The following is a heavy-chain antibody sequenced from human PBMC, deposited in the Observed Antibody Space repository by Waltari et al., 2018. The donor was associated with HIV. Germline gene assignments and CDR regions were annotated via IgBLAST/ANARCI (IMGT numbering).Heavy chain of an antibody. CDR3: ARVGYCSGGSCSVARKATGLASDY. V-gene: IGHV1-8*01. J-gene: IGHJ4*02. CDR2: MNPNSGNT. Sequence: QVQLVQSGAEVKKPGASVKVSCKASGYTFTSYDINWVRQANGQGLEWMGGMNPNSGNTGYAQKFQGRVTMTRNTSISTAYMELSSLRSEDTAVYYCARVGYCSGGSCSVARKATGLASDYWGQGTLVTVSS. CDR1: GYTFTSYD. D-gene: IGHD2-15*01.